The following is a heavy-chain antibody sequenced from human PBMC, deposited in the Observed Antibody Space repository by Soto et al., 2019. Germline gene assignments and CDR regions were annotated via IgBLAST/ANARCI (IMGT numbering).Heavy chain of an antibody. CDR3: ASQIPYYYYAMDV. J-gene: IGHJ6*04. CDR1: GDNFTNYW. D-gene: IGHD2-2*02. CDR2: IDPSEFYT. V-gene: IGHV5-10-1*01. Sequence: ESLKICCQGSGDNFTNYWISWVRQMPGKGLEWMGRIDPSEFYTSYSPSFQGHVTISVDKSITTAYLQWSSLKASDTAIYYCASQIPYYYYAMDVWGKGTRVTVSS.